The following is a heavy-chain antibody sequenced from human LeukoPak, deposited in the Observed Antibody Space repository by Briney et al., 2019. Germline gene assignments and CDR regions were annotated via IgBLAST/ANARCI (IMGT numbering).Heavy chain of an antibody. CDR2: IYHSGST. CDR1: GYSISSGYY. Sequence: PSETLSLTCTVSGYSISSGYYWGWIRQPPGKGLEWIGSIYHSGSTYYNPSLKSRVTISVDTSKNQFSLKLSSVTAADTAVYYCARVAYGSGVEGYWGQGTLVTVSS. D-gene: IGHD3-10*01. CDR3: ARVAYGSGVEGY. J-gene: IGHJ4*02. V-gene: IGHV4-38-2*02.